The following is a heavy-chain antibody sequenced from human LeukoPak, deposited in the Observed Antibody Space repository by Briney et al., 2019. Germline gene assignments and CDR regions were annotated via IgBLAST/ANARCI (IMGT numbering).Heavy chain of an antibody. Sequence: SETLSLTCAVSGGSISSSNWWHWVRQPPGKGLEWIGEIYHSGSTNYNPSLTSRVTISVDKSKNQFSLKLSSVTAADSAVYYCASHYGSGFDYWGQGTLVTVSS. J-gene: IGHJ4*02. V-gene: IGHV4-4*02. CDR2: IYHSGST. D-gene: IGHD3-10*01. CDR3: ASHYGSGFDY. CDR1: GGSISSSNW.